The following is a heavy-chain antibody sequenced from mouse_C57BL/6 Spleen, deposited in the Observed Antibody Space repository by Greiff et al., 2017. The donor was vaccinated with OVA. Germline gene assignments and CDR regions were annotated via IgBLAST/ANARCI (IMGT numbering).Heavy chain of an antibody. CDR3: ARDDYYGSSSYAMDY. CDR1: GYTFTSYG. J-gene: IGHJ4*01. CDR2: IYPRSGNT. D-gene: IGHD1-1*01. V-gene: IGHV1-81*01. Sequence: VQLQQSGAELARPGASVKLSCKASGYTFTSYGISWVKQRTGQGLEWIGEIYPRSGNTYYNEKFKGKATLTADKSSSTAYMELRSLTSEDSAVYFCARDDYYGSSSYAMDYWGQGTSVTVSS.